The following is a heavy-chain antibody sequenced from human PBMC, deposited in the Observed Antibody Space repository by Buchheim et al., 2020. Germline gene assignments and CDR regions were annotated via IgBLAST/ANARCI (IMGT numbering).Heavy chain of an antibody. D-gene: IGHD6-13*01. CDR1: GGSISSYF. Sequence: QVQLQESGPGLVKPSETLSLTCTVSGGSISSYFWTWIRQPPGKGLEWICYIYYSGNTNYNPSLKSRVTISIDTSKNQFSLKLSSVTAADTAVYYCARLGQQLAKWFDPWGQGTL. CDR2: IYYSGNT. J-gene: IGHJ5*02. V-gene: IGHV4-59*08. CDR3: ARLGQQLAKWFDP.